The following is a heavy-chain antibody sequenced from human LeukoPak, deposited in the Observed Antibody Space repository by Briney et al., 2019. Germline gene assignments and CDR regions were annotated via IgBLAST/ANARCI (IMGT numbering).Heavy chain of an antibody. V-gene: IGHV1-46*01. Sequence: ASVKVSCKASGYTFTSYYMHWVRQAPEQGLEWMGIIKPSGGSTSYAQKFQGRVTMTRDMSTSTVYMELSSLRSEDTAVYYCARDLVGATAYDYWGQGTLVTVSS. D-gene: IGHD1-26*01. J-gene: IGHJ4*02. CDR3: ARDLVGATAYDY. CDR1: GYTFTSYY. CDR2: IKPSGGST.